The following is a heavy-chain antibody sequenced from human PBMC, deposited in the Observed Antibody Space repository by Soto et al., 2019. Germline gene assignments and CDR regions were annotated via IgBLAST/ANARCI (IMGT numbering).Heavy chain of an antibody. J-gene: IGHJ5*02. V-gene: IGHV3-23*01. CDR1: RFTFSSYA. Sequence: GGSLRLSCAASRFTFSSYAMGWVRQAPGKGLEWVSSIIGGGDNTYYADSVKGRFTISRDNSKNTLYLQMNSLRADDTAVYYCAKGPWELGSNWFDPWGQGTLVTVSS. CDR2: IIGGGDNT. CDR3: AKGPWELGSNWFDP. D-gene: IGHD3-10*01.